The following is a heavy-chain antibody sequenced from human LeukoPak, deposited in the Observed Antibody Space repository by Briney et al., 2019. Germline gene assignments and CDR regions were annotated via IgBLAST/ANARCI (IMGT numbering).Heavy chain of an antibody. CDR3: AKDYGLGRVRGYTYGWLDY. CDR2: IRYDGSNK. D-gene: IGHD5-18*01. V-gene: IGHV3-30*02. Sequence: GGSLKLSCAASGFTFSSYGIHWVRQAPGKGLEWVAFIRYDGSNKYYADSVKGRFTISRDNSKNTLYLEMNSLRSEDTAVYYCAKDYGLGRVRGYTYGWLDYWGQGTLVTVSS. J-gene: IGHJ4*02. CDR1: GFTFSSYG.